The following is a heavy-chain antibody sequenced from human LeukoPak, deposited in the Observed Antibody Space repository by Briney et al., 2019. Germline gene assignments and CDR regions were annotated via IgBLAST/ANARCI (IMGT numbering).Heavy chain of an antibody. V-gene: IGHV3-30*02. J-gene: IGHJ4*02. CDR1: GFIFRRCR. CDR2: IRFDGNIK. Sequence: GGSLRLSCAASGFIFRRCRVLGVREAPGRGLEWVAFIRFDGNIKYYADSVKGRFTISRDNAKISLFVQVNTLRAEDAAVFYCVREPGWLFDFWGQGTLVIVSS. D-gene: IGHD5-12*01. CDR3: VREPGWLFDF.